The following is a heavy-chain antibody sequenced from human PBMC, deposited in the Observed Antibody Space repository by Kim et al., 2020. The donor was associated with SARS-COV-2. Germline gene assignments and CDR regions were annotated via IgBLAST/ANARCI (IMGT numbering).Heavy chain of an antibody. J-gene: IGHJ3*02. D-gene: IGHD1-26*01. CDR1: GFTFSDHF. CDR2: ITSSGNSR. Sequence: GGSLRLSCEASGFTFSDHFMSWIRQAPGKGLEWVSYITSSGNSRHYTDSVKGRFTISRDNAKNSLSLQMNRLRVEDTAVYYCAREISGTYFSFDIWGLGT. CDR3: AREISGTYFSFDI. V-gene: IGHV3-11*01.